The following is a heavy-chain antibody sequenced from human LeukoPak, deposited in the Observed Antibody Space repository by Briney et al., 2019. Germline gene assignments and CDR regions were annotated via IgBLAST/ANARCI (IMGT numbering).Heavy chain of an antibody. D-gene: IGHD5-18*01. CDR3: ARADTEAYSYGLPLSAADY. V-gene: IGHV3-21*01. CDR1: GFTFSSYS. Sequence: GGSLRLSCAASGFTFSSYSMNWVRQAPGKGLEWVSSISSSSSYIYYADSVKGRFTISRDNAKNSLYLQMNSLKAEDTAVYYCARADTEAYSYGLPLSAADYWGQGTLVTVSS. J-gene: IGHJ4*02. CDR2: ISSSSSYI.